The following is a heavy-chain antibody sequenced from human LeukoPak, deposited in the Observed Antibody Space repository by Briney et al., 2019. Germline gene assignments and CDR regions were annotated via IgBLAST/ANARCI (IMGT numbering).Heavy chain of an antibody. V-gene: IGHV3-11*01. CDR3: ARHKLHGFFDY. CDR1: GFTFSDYY. J-gene: IGHJ4*02. D-gene: IGHD1-26*01. CDR2: ISSSGSTI. Sequence: NPGGSLRLSCAASGFTFSDYYMSWLRQAPGKGLEWVSYISSSGSTIYYADSVKGRFTISRDNAKNSLYLQMNSLRAEDTAVYYCARHKLHGFFDYWGQGTLVTVSS.